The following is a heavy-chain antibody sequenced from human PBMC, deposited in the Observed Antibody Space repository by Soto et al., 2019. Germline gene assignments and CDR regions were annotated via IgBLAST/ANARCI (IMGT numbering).Heavy chain of an antibody. CDR2: INPNSGAT. CDR3: ERDKYIVHGMDV. CDR1: GYTFTDYH. V-gene: IGHV1-2*02. J-gene: IGHJ6*02. Sequence: ASVXVSCKACGYTFTDYHMHWVRQAPGQGLEWMAWINPNSGATKYEQKFQGRITLTRDTSINTVYMDLTRLRSDDTAVYYCERDKYIVHGMDVWGQGTAVTVSS. D-gene: IGHD1-1*01.